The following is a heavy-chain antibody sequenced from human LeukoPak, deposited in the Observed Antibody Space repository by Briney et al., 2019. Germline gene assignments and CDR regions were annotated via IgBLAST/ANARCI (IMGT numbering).Heavy chain of an antibody. J-gene: IGHJ4*02. D-gene: IGHD6-13*01. CDR1: GFTFSSNA. CDR2: ISGSGGST. Sequence: GGSLRFSCAASGFTFSSNAMSCVRQAPGKGLERVSAISGSGGSTYYADSVKGRFTISRDNSKNTLYLQMNSLRAEDTAVYYCAKSLIAAAGPFHYWGQGTLVTVSS. CDR3: AKSLIAAAGPFHY. V-gene: IGHV3-23*01.